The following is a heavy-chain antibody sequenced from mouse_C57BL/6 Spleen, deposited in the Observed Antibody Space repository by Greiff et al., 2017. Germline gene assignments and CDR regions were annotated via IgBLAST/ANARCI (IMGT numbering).Heavy chain of an antibody. J-gene: IGHJ4*01. Sequence: VQLQQSGPELVKPGASVKISCKASGYAFSSSWMNWVKQRPGKGLEWIGRIYPGDGDTNYNGKFKGKATLTADKSSSTAYMQLSSLTSEDSAVYFCASPSYEREGAMDYWGQGTSVTVSS. CDR1: GYAFSSSW. D-gene: IGHD2-10*01. V-gene: IGHV1-82*01. CDR3: ASPSYEREGAMDY. CDR2: IYPGDGDT.